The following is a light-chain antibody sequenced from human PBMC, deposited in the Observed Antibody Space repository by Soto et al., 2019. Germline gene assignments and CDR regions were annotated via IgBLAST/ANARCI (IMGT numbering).Light chain of an antibody. J-gene: IGKJ1*01. Sequence: SQMIQFPYTLSASVGDIVAITCRASQRIGIWLAWYQKKPVKAPRFLIYKASTLQTGVPSRFSFSGSGTEFTLTISSLQPDDFATYYCQQYNDYSWTFGQGTKVEIK. CDR3: QQYNDYSWT. CDR1: QRIGIW. V-gene: IGKV1-5*03. CDR2: KAS.